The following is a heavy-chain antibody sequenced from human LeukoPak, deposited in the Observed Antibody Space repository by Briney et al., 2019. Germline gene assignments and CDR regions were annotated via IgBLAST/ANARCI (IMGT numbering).Heavy chain of an antibody. CDR3: GRQGVESGGDYGGYPTHFDY. Sequence: PSETLSLTCTVSGGSISSSSYYWGWIRQPPGKGLEWIGSIYYSGSTYYNPSLKSRVTISVDTSKNQFSLKLSSVTAADTAVYYCGRQGVESGGDYGGYPTHFDYWGQGTLVTVSS. D-gene: IGHD4-17*01. CDR2: IYYSGST. V-gene: IGHV4-39*01. CDR1: GGSISSSSYY. J-gene: IGHJ4*02.